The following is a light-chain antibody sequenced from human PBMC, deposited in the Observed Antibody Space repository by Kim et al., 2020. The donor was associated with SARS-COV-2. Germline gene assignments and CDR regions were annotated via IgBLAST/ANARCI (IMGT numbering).Light chain of an antibody. CDR2: DVS. CDR1: SSGVGGYNY. V-gene: IGLV2-14*03. J-gene: IGLJ2*01. CDR3: SSYTSSSTLVV. Sequence: QCITTTVTGTSSGVGGYNYFSWFQQHPGKAPKLMIYDVSNRASGVSNRFSGSKSGNTASLTISGLQAEDEADYYCSSYTSSSTLVVFGGGTQLTVL.